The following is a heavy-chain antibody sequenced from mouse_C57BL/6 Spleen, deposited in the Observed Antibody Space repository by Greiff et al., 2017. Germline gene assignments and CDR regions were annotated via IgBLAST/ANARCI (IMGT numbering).Heavy chain of an antibody. D-gene: IGHD3-2*02. V-gene: IGHV1-7*01. J-gene: IGHJ4*01. CDR2: INPSSGYT. CDR1: GYTFTSYW. Sequence: QVQLKESGAELAKPGASVKLSCKASGYTFTSYWLHWVKQRPGQGLEWIGYINPSSGYTKYNQKFKDKATLTADKSSSTAYMQLSSLTYEYSAVYYCARSGQLSYAMDDWGQGTSVTVSS. CDR3: ARSGQLSYAMDD.